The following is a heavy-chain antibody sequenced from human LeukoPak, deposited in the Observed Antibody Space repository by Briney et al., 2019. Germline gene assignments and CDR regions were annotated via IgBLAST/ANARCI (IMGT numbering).Heavy chain of an antibody. V-gene: IGHV3-21*01. CDR2: ISSSSSYI. Sequence: GGSLRLSCEASGFTFSSYSMNWVRQAPGKGLEWVSSISSSSSYIYYADSVKGRFTISRDNAKNSLYLQMNSLRAEDTAVYYCARGRLRDYYDSSGYYWLWGQGTLVTVSS. D-gene: IGHD3-22*01. CDR3: ARGRLRDYYDSSGYYWL. J-gene: IGHJ4*02. CDR1: GFTFSSYS.